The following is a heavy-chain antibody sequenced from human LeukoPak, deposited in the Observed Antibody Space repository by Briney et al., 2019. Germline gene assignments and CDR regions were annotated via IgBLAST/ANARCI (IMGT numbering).Heavy chain of an antibody. Sequence: GRSLRLSCAASGFTFSGHGMHWVRQAPGKGLEWVAVIWYDGSKRYYADSVKGRFTISRDDSKNTLYLQMNSLRDEDTAVYYCARDPASSFDYWGQGTLVTVSS. CDR1: GFTFSGHG. J-gene: IGHJ4*02. D-gene: IGHD2-15*01. V-gene: IGHV3-33*01. CDR3: ARDPASSFDY. CDR2: IWYDGSKR.